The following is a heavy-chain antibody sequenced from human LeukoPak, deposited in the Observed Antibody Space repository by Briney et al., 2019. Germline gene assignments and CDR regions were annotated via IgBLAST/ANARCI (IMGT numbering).Heavy chain of an antibody. CDR2: ISRSSGTI. CDR1: GFTFSDYT. J-gene: IGHJ4*02. Sequence: GGSLRLSCAASGFTFSDYTMNWVRQAPGKGLEWVSYISRSSGTIYYADSVKGRFTISRDNAKNSLYLQMDSLRDEDTAVYYCARGPPMFTNWGQGTLVTVSS. D-gene: IGHD3-10*01. V-gene: IGHV3-48*02. CDR3: ARGPPMFTN.